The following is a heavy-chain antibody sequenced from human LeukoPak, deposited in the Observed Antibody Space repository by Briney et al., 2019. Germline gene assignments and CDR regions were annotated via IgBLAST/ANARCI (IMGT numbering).Heavy chain of an antibody. CDR2: IYSGGST. V-gene: IGHV3-66*01. D-gene: IGHD3-22*01. Sequence: PGGSWRPSFAALGSTVSSNYMNWVRQAPGKGLKWVSLIYSGGSTHYADSVKGRFTISRDNSKNTLYLQMNSLRAEDTAVYYCARGGDSSYYGDYWGQGTLVTVSS. CDR1: GSTVSSNY. J-gene: IGHJ4*02. CDR3: ARGGDSSYYGDY.